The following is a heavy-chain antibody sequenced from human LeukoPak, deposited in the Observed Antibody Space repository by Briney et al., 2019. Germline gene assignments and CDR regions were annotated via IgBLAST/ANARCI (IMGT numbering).Heavy chain of an antibody. V-gene: IGHV1-2*02. CDR2: INPNSGGT. Sequence: GASVKVSCKASGYTFTGYYMHWVRQAPGQGLEWMGWINPNSGGTNYAQKFQGRVTMTRDTSISTAYMELSRLRSDDTAVYYCATGGGYSSSWYRGDYWGQGTLVTVSS. J-gene: IGHJ4*02. CDR3: ATGGGYSSSWYRGDY. D-gene: IGHD6-13*01. CDR1: GYTFTGYY.